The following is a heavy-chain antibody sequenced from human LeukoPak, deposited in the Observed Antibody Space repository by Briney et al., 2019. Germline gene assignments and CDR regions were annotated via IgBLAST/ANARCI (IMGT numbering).Heavy chain of an antibody. CDR1: GFTFSSYA. D-gene: IGHD2/OR15-2a*01. V-gene: IGHV3-30*04. J-gene: IGHJ5*02. CDR3: ASIRLTSYNWFDP. CDR2: ISYDGSNK. Sequence: GGSLRLSCAASGFTFSSYAMHWVRQAPGKGLEWVAVISYDGSNKYYADSVKGRFTISRDNSKNTLYLQMNSLRAEDTAVYYCASIRLTSYNWFDPWGQGTLVTVSS.